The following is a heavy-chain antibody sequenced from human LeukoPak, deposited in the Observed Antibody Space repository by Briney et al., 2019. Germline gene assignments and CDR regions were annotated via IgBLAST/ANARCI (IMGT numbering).Heavy chain of an antibody. D-gene: IGHD5-18*01. CDR2: ISAYNGNT. Sequence: ASVKVSCKASGYTFTSYSISWVRQAPGQGLEWVGWISAYNGNTNYAQKLQGRVTMTTDTSTSTAYMELRSLRSDDTAVYYCAIFSGDTAMVTEKQAFDYWGQGTLVTVSS. CDR1: GYTFTSYS. J-gene: IGHJ4*02. CDR3: AIFSGDTAMVTEKQAFDY. V-gene: IGHV1-18*01.